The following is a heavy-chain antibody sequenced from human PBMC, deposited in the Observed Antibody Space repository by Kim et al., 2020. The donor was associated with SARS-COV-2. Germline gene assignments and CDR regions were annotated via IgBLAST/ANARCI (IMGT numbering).Heavy chain of an antibody. J-gene: IGHJ2*01. CDR3: ARSLSNTSGWGSHYCDL. D-gene: IGHD3-10*01. CDR1: GGSFSGYY. V-gene: IGHV4-34*01. Sequence: SETLSLTCAVYGGSFSGYYWSWIRQPPGKGLEWIGEINHSGRTNYNPSLKSRVTISVKTSKNQFSLKLTSGTAADTAVYYCARSLSNTSGWGSHYCDLWG. CDR2: INHSGRT.